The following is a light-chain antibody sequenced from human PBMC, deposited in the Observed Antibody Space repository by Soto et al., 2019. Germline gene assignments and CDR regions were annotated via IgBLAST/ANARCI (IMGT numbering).Light chain of an antibody. CDR3: SSYTSSTTLVV. CDR1: SSDVGGYKY. Sequence: QSALTQPASVSGSPGQSITISCTGTSSDVGGYKYVSWYQQHPGKAPKLMIYEVSNRPSGVSHRFSGSKSGNTASLTISGLQAEDEADYYCSSYTSSTTLVVFDGGTKLTVL. CDR2: EVS. J-gene: IGLJ2*01. V-gene: IGLV2-14*01.